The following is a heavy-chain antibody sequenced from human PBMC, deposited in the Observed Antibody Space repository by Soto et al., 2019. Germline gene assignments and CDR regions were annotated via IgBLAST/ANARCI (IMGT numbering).Heavy chain of an antibody. D-gene: IGHD6-19*01. CDR3: AGLPQWLGGDESFDL. CDR2: ISSGSSYI. CDR1: GFTFSSYS. Sequence: EVQLVESGGGLVKPGGSLRLSCAASGFTFSSYSMNWVRQAPGKGLEWVSSISSGSSYIYYADAVKGRFTISRDNAKKSRYLHMNSLSAEDTAVYYCAGLPQWLGGDESFDLWGQGTMVTVSS. J-gene: IGHJ3*01. V-gene: IGHV3-21*01.